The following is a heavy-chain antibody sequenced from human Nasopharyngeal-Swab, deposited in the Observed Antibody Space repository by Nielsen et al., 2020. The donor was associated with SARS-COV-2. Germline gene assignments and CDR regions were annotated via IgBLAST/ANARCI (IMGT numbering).Heavy chain of an antibody. CDR1: GFTFSSYW. CDR3: ASDYVWGSYRSPDAFDI. D-gene: IGHD3-16*02. CDR2: ISSSSSYT. Sequence: GESLKISCAASGFTFSSYWMSWVRQAPGKGLEWVSYISSSSSYTNYADSVKGRFTISRDNAKNSLYLQMNSLRAEDTAVYYCASDYVWGSYRSPDAFDIWGQGTMVTVSS. V-gene: IGHV3-21*05. J-gene: IGHJ3*02.